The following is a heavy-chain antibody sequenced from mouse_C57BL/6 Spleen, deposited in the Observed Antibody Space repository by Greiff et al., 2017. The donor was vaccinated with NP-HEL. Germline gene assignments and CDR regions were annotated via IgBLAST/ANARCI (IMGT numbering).Heavy chain of an antibody. Sequence: VQLQQSGAELARPGASVKLSCKASGYTFTSYGISWVKQRTGQGLEWIGEIYPRSGNTYYNEKFKGKATLTADKSSSTAYMELRSLTSEDSAVYFCAVYYYGSSPYYYAMDYWGQGTSVTVSS. CDR1: GYTFTSYG. V-gene: IGHV1-81*01. CDR2: IYPRSGNT. CDR3: AVYYYGSSPYYYAMDY. J-gene: IGHJ4*01. D-gene: IGHD1-1*01.